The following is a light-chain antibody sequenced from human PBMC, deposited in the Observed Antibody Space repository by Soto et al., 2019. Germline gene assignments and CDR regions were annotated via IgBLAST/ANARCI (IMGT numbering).Light chain of an antibody. V-gene: IGLV2-14*03. J-gene: IGLJ3*02. CDR1: SSDVGDYNY. CDR3: SSYATSSTLEWV. Sequence: ALTQPASVSGSPGQSITISCTGASSDVGDYNYVSWYQHHPGKAPKLVIYDVSSRPSGVSGRFSGSKSGNTASLTISGLQAEDEADYYCSSYATSSTLEWVFGGGTKVTVL. CDR2: DVS.